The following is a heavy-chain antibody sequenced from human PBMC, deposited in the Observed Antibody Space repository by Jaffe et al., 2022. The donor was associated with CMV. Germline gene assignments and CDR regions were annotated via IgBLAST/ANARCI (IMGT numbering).Heavy chain of an antibody. J-gene: IGHJ4*02. CDR3: ARDGNIVAIPFDY. Sequence: EVQLVESGGGLVKPGGSLRLSCAASGFTFSSYSMNWVRQAPGKGLEWVSSISSSSSYIYYADSVKGRFTISRDNAKNSLYLQMNSLRAEDTAVYYCARDGNIVAIPFDYWGQGTLVTVSS. CDR2: ISSSSSYI. V-gene: IGHV3-21*01. D-gene: IGHD5-12*01. CDR1: GFTFSSYS.